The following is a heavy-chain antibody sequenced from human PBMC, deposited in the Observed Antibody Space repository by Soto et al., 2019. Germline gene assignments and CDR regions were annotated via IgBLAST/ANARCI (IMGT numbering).Heavy chain of an antibody. J-gene: IGHJ3*01. Sequence: EVQLLESGGGLVQPGGSLRLSCAASGFTFGNFGMNWVRQAPGKGLEWVSGISGGGGSTYYPDSVKGRFTISRDPSKNTIFLEMNSLRAEDTAVYYCAKGFIVVVTVIRPDDAFDVWGQGTLVTVSS. CDR2: ISGGGGST. D-gene: IGHD2-21*02. CDR3: AKGFIVVVTVIRPDDAFDV. CDR1: GFTFGNFG. V-gene: IGHV3-23*01.